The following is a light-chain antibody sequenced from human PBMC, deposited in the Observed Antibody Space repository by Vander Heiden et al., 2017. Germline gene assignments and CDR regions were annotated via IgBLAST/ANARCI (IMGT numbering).Light chain of an antibody. CDR3: KQDKDWASRT. J-gene: IGKJ1*01. CDR2: GAS. Sequence: QRPGQPPRLLIFGASTRDTGIPDRFSGSGSGTELNLTISSRLSEDFAPYYCKQDKDWASRTFGEGTKVDIK. V-gene: IGKV3-15*01.